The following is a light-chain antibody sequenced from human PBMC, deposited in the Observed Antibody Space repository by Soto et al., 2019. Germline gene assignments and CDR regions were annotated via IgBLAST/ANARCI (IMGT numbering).Light chain of an antibody. Sequence: EIVLTQSPGTLSLSPGERATLSCRASQSVSSSYLAWYQQKPGQAPRLLIYGASSRATGIPDRFSGSGSGTDFTLTISRLEPEDFAVYYCQQYGSSPSITFGQGPRLEIK. CDR1: QSVSSSY. V-gene: IGKV3-20*01. CDR2: GAS. J-gene: IGKJ5*01. CDR3: QQYGSSPSIT.